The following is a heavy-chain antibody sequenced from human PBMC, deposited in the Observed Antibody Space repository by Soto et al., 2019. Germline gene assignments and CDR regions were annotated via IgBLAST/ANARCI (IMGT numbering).Heavy chain of an antibody. D-gene: IGHD1-26*01. CDR3: ARDRNSGSYPGAFDI. CDR1: GFTFSSYA. Sequence: QVQLVESGGGVVQPGRSLRLSCAASGFTFSSYAMHWVRQAPGKGLEWVAVISYDGSNKYYADSVKGRFPISRDNSKNTLYLQMNSLRAEDTAVYYCARDRNSGSYPGAFDIWGQGTMVTVSS. V-gene: IGHV3-30-3*01. CDR2: ISYDGSNK. J-gene: IGHJ3*02.